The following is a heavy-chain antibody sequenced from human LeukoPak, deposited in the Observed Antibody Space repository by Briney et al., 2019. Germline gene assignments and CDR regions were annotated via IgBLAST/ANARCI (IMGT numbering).Heavy chain of an antibody. CDR2: ISYDGSNK. CDR3: ARDRRYSGYDSYYGMDV. Sequence: GGSLRLSCAASGFTFSSYAMHWVRQAPGKGLEWVAVISYDGSNKYYADSVKGRFTISRDNSKNTLYLQMNSLRAEDTAVYYCARDRRYSGYDSYYGMDVWGQGTTVTVSS. J-gene: IGHJ6*02. V-gene: IGHV3-30-3*01. D-gene: IGHD5-12*01. CDR1: GFTFSSYA.